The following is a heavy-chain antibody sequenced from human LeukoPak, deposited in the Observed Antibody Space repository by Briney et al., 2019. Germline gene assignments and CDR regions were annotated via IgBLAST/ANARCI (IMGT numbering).Heavy chain of an antibody. CDR3: ARDQGITTGGLSNFDY. J-gene: IGHJ4*02. V-gene: IGHV1-2*02. CDR1: GYTFTDYF. Sequence: GASVKVSCKASGYTFTDYFMHWVRQAPGQGLEWMGWINPNNGGTNYAQKFHGRVTMTRDTSITTAYMELHSLRSDDTAVYSCARDQGITTGGLSNFDYWGQGTLVTVSS. CDR2: INPNNGGT. D-gene: IGHD6-13*01.